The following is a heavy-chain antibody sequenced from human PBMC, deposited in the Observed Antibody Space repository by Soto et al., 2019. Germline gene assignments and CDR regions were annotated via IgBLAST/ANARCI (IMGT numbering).Heavy chain of an antibody. D-gene: IGHD1-26*01. Sequence: PGVSLRLSCATSGFPFRNYGIHWVRQAPGKGLEWVAVKWFFASGGNEYYADSVKGRFAISRDDSKQTAYLEMKSLRAEDTAVYHGGRDTYSGARCYLDGCGQATWLTVAS. J-gene: IGHJ4*02. CDR3: GRDTYSGARCYLDG. V-gene: IGHV3-33*01. CDR2: KWFFASGGNE. CDR1: GFPFRNYG.